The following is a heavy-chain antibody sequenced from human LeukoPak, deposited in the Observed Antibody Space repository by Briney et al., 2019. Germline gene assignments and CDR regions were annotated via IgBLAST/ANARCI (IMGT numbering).Heavy chain of an antibody. Sequence: SVKVSCKASGGTFSSYAISWVRQAPGQGLEWMGRIIPILGIANYAQKFQGRVTITADKSTSTAYMELSSLRSEDTAVYYCARTMVRGVIKVPNWFDPWGQGTLVTVSS. CDR1: GGTFSSYA. J-gene: IGHJ5*02. CDR3: ARTMVRGVIKVPNWFDP. D-gene: IGHD3-10*01. V-gene: IGHV1-69*04. CDR2: IIPILGIA.